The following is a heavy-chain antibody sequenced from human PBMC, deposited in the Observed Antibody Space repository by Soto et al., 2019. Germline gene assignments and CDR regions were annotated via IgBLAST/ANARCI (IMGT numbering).Heavy chain of an antibody. V-gene: IGHV3-73*02. J-gene: IGHJ4*02. Sequence: EVVLVESGGGLVQPGGSLKLSCAASGFRFTGSAIHWVRQAPGKGLEWVGLIRNRPNSYATAYAESLKGRVTISRDDSRNTSYLQVKSLKSEDTAVCFCTSACSGGSCYSPSDFDYWGQGTLVTVSS. CDR1: GFRFTGSA. CDR2: IRNRPNSYAT. D-gene: IGHD2-15*01. CDR3: TSACSGGSCYSPSDFDY.